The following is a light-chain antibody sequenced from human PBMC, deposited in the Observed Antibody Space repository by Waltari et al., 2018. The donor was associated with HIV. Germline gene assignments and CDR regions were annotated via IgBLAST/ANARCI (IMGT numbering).Light chain of an antibody. V-gene: IGLV2-14*01. CDR3: SSYTSSSTEV. Sequence: QSALTQPASVSGSPGQSITISCTGTSSDIGGYNYVSWYQHHPGKAPNLMIYEVSNRPSGVYNRFSGSKSGNTAARTISGLQAEDEADYYCSSYTSSSTEVFGGGTKLTV. CDR1: SSDIGGYNY. CDR2: EVS. J-gene: IGLJ2*01.